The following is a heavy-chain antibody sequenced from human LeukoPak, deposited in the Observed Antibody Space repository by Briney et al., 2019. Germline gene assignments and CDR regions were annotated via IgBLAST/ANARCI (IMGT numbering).Heavy chain of an antibody. CDR2: IYHSGST. V-gene: IGHV4-4*02. D-gene: IGHD3-10*01. CDR1: GGSISSSDW. J-gene: IGHJ4*02. CDR3: ARYGGSGTYFFDY. Sequence: SGTLSLTCAVSGGSISSSDWWSWVRQPPGKGLEWIGEIYHSGSTNYNPSLKSRVTISVDKSKNQFSLKLSSVTAADTAVYYCARYGGSGTYFFDYWGQGTLVTVSS.